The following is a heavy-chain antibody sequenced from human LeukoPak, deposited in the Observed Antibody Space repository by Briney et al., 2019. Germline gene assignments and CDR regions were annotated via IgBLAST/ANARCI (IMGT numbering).Heavy chain of an antibody. V-gene: IGHV1-2*06. CDR2: INPDGGGA. Sequence: ASVRVSCKVSGYTFTDYYMNWGRQAPGQGLEWMGRINPDGGGAIYAQKFRGRVTMTRDTSINTAYMELSGLRSDDTAVYYCARGQSSDFWGQGTLVSVSS. CDR1: GYTFTDYY. CDR3: ARGQSSDF. J-gene: IGHJ4*02.